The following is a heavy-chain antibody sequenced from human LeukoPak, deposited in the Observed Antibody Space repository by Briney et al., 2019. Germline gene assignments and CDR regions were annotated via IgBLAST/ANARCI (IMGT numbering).Heavy chain of an antibody. CDR1: GFTFSSYW. CDR3: ATSRFYLES. CDR2: IKPDGSEI. J-gene: IGHJ4*02. Sequence: GGSLRPSRAASGFTFSSYWMSWVRQAPEKGLEWVAKIKPDGSEIYHVDSVQGRFTISRDNAKNSLYLQMNSLRAEDMAVYYCATSRFYLESWGQGTLVTVSS. V-gene: IGHV3-7*01.